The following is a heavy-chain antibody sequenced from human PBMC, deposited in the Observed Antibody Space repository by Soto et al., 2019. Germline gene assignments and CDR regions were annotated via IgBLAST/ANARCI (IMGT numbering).Heavy chain of an antibody. CDR1: GGSISSYF. D-gene: IGHD3-16*01. Sequence: LALTCTVSGGSISSYFGSWIRQSPGKGLEWIGYIYYNGNTNYNPSLASRVTISVDTSKNHFSLKLNSVPVADTAVCYCARGGDSSRWLDPWGQGTLVTVSS. CDR3: ARGGDSSRWLDP. CDR2: IYYNGNT. J-gene: IGHJ5*02. V-gene: IGHV4-59*01.